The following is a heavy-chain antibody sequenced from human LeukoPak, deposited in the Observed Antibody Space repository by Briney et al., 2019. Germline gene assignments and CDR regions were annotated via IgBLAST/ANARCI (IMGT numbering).Heavy chain of an antibody. D-gene: IGHD6-19*01. CDR1: GYTFTGYY. CDR2: INPNSGGT. V-gene: IGHV1-2*02. CDR3: ARDIIAVAGKVY. Sequence: GASVKVSCKASGYTFTGYYMHWVRQAPGQGLEWMGWINPNSGGTNYARKFQGRVTMTRDTSISTAYMELSRLRSDDTAVYYCARDIIAVAGKVYWGQGTLVTVSS. J-gene: IGHJ4*02.